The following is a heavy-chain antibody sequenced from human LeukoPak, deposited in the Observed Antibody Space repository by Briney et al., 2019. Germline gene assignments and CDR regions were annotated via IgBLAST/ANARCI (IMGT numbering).Heavy chain of an antibody. Sequence: PSETLSLTCAVYGGSFSGYYWSWIRQPPGKGMEWIGSIYYSGSTYYNPSLKSRVTISVDTSKNQFSLKLSSVTAADTAVYYCARPGYGDYSYGMDVWGQGTTVTVSS. CDR2: IYYSGST. CDR1: GGSFSGYY. CDR3: ARPGYGDYSYGMDV. V-gene: IGHV4-34*01. D-gene: IGHD5-18*01. J-gene: IGHJ6*02.